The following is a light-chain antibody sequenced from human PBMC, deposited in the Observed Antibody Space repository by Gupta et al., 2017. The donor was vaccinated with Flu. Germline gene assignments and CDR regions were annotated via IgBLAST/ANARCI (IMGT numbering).Light chain of an antibody. CDR1: SSNIGSYT. CDR2: DFS. V-gene: IGLV1-44*01. CDR3: AVWDDSLSGHYV. J-gene: IGLJ1*01. Sequence: QSALTQPPSASGTSGQRVTLSCSGSSSNIGSYTVDWYQQLPGTAPKLLIYDFSQRPSGVPDRFSGSKSGTSASLAISGLQSEDEADYYCAVWDDSLSGHYVFGSGTKVTVL.